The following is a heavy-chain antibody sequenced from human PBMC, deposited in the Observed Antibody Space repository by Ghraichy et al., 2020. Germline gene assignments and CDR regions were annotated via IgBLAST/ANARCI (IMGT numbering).Heavy chain of an antibody. J-gene: IGHJ5*02. CDR2: INHSGST. D-gene: IGHD3-16*02. V-gene: IGHV4-34*01. Sequence: SETLSLTCAVYGGSFSGYYWSWIRQPPGKGLEWIGEINHSGSTNYNPSLKSRVTISVDTSKNQFSLKLSSVTAADTAVYYCASSLRLGELSPTPWGQGTLVTVSS. CDR3: ASSLRLGELSPTP. CDR1: GGSFSGYY.